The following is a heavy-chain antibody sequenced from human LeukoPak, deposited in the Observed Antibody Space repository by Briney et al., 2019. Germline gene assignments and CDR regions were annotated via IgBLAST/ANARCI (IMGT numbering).Heavy chain of an antibody. V-gene: IGHV1-69*06. D-gene: IGHD3-22*01. Sequence: AASVKVSCKASGGTFSNYAINWVRQAPGQGLEWMGGIIPIFGTANYAQKFQGRVTITADKSTSTVYMELNSLKSEDTAVYYCARETKRYDSSGYYSYWGQGTLVTVSS. CDR1: GGTFSNYA. J-gene: IGHJ4*02. CDR3: ARETKRYDSSGYYSY. CDR2: IIPIFGTA.